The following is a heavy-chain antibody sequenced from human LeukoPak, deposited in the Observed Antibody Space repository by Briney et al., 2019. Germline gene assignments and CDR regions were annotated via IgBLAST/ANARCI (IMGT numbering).Heavy chain of an antibody. Sequence: GGSLRLSCAASGFIFSSYAMTWVRQAPGKGLEWVSSVSGSGGSTYYADSVKGRFTISRDNSKNTLYLQMNSLRAEDTAVYYCATSSSSWCYRLVYWGQGTLVTVSS. CDR2: VSGSGGST. CDR1: GFIFSSYA. CDR3: ATSSSSWCYRLVY. J-gene: IGHJ4*02. D-gene: IGHD6-13*01. V-gene: IGHV3-23*01.